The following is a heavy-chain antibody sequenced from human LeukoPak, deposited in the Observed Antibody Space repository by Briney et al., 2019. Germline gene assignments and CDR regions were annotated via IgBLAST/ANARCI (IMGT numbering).Heavy chain of an antibody. CDR1: GFTFSSYA. CDR2: ISGSGGST. CDR3: ARAARGSQGGYYFDY. J-gene: IGHJ4*02. V-gene: IGHV3-23*01. D-gene: IGHD3-10*01. Sequence: GGSLRLSCAASGFTFSSYAMSWVRQAPGKGLEWVSAISGSGGSTYYADSVKGRFTISRDNAKNSLYLQMNSLRAEDTAVYYCARAARGSQGGYYFDYWGQGTLVTVSS.